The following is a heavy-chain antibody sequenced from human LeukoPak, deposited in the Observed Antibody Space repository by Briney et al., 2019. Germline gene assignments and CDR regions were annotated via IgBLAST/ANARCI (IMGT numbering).Heavy chain of an antibody. D-gene: IGHD3-22*01. V-gene: IGHV4-39*07. CDR2: IYYSGST. CDR3: ARERYYYDPPWG. Sequence: SETLSLTCTVSGGSISSSSYYWGWIRQPPGKGLEWIGSIYYSGSTYCNPSLKSRVTISVDTSKNQFSLKLSSVTAADTAVYYCARERYYYDPPWGWGQGTMVTVSS. J-gene: IGHJ3*01. CDR1: GGSISSSSYY.